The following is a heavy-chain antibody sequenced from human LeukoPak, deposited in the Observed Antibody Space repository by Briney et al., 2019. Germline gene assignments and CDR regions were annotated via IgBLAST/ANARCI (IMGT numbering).Heavy chain of an antibody. CDR1: GYSINAGYY. CDR2: LFHSGAT. J-gene: IGHJ4*02. D-gene: IGHD4-23*01. V-gene: IGHV4-38-2*02. CDR3: VRESGNGGHPLFDH. Sequence: SETLSLTCSVSGYSINAGYYWGWIRPPPGKGLEWIGILFHSGATYFTPSLKSRVAMSVDTSRNQFSLSLHSVTATDAAIYFCVRESGNGGHPLFDHWGQGTPVTVSS.